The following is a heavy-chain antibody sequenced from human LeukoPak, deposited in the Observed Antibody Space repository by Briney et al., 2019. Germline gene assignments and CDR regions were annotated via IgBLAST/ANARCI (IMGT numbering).Heavy chain of an antibody. Sequence: PSEALSLTCSVSGGYISNYYGSWSRQPAGKVLEWIGRIYTSGSTNYNPSLKSRVTMSLDTYKNQFSLKLSSVTDADTAVYYCASEGRGYYDSSGYYRFDYWGQGTLVTVSS. CDR3: ASEGRGYYDSSGYYRFDY. CDR2: IYTSGST. D-gene: IGHD3-22*01. V-gene: IGHV4-4*07. J-gene: IGHJ4*02. CDR1: GGYISNYY.